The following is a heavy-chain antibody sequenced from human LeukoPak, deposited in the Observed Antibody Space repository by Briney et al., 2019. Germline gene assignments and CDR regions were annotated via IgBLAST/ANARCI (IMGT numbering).Heavy chain of an antibody. CDR2: IYTSGST. J-gene: IGHJ3*02. CDR3: ARASTYYYGSGRWAFDI. D-gene: IGHD3-10*01. V-gene: IGHV4-61*02. CDR1: GGSISSGSYY. Sequence: SETLSLTCTVSGGSISSGSYYWSWIRQPAGKGLEWIGRIYTSGSTNYNPSLKSRVTISVDTSKNQFSLKLSSVTAADTAVYYRARASTYYYGSGRWAFDIWGQGTMVTVSS.